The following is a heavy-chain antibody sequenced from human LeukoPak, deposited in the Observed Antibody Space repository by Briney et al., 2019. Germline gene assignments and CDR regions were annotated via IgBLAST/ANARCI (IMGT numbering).Heavy chain of an antibody. CDR2: IYPGDSDT. J-gene: IGHJ4*02. D-gene: IGHD2-15*01. Sequence: GESLKISCKGSGYSFTSYWIGWVSQMPGKGLEWMGIIYPGDSDTRYSPSFQGQVTISADKSISTAYLQWSSLKASDTAMYYCARTTITVVAATIPFDYWGQGTLVTVSS. CDR3: ARTTITVVAATIPFDY. CDR1: GYSFTSYW. V-gene: IGHV5-51*01.